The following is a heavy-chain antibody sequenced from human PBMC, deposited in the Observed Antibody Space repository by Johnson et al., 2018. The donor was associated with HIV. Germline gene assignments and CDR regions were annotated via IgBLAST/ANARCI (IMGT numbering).Heavy chain of an antibody. D-gene: IGHD3-22*01. V-gene: IGHV3-30*18. CDR3: GKVLGGGMAYDKDAFDI. CDR1: GFTFSDYG. J-gene: IGHJ3*02. CDR2: ISYDGRYK. Sequence: QVQLVESGGGVVQPGRSLRLSCAVSGFTFSDYGMHWVRQAPGKGLEWVAVISYDGRYKYYADSVKGRFTISRDNSKNTLYLQMNSLRPEATAGYYCGKVLGGGMAYDKDAFDIWGQGTMVTVSS.